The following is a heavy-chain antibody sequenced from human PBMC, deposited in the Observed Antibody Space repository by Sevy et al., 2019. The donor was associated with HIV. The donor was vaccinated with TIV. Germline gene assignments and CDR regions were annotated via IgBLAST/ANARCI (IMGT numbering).Heavy chain of an antibody. CDR1: GFTFSTYD. J-gene: IGHJ6*02. Sequence: GGSLRLSCVSSGFTFSTYDMHWVRQVTGKGLEWISGVGPAGDQFYPGAVKGRFTITRENDKNYIFLQMNNLRAGDTDVYYCARSGGYRAYGMDVWGQGTTVTVSS. V-gene: IGHV3-13*05. CDR3: ARSGGYRAYGMDV. D-gene: IGHD5-12*01. CDR2: VGPAGDQ.